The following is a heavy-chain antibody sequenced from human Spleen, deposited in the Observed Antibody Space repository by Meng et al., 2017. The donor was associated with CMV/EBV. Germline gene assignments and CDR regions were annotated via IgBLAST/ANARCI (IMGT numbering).Heavy chain of an antibody. CDR2: IKQDGSEK. Sequence: GGSLRLSCAASGFTFSSYWMSWVRQAPGKGLEWVANIKQDGSEKYYVDSVKGRFTISRDNAKNSLYLQMNSLRAEDTAVYYCARDGIAAAGKSTGRFDPWGQGTLVTVSS. D-gene: IGHD6-13*01. V-gene: IGHV3-7*01. J-gene: IGHJ5*02. CDR1: GFTFSSYW. CDR3: ARDGIAAAGKSTGRFDP.